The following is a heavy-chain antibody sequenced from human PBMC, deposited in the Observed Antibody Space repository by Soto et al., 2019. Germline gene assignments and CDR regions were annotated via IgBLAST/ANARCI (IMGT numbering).Heavy chain of an antibody. Sequence: PSETLSLTCTVSGGSISSYYWSWIRQPPGKGLEWIGYIYYSGSTYYNPSLKSRVTISVDTSKNQFSLKLSSVTAADTAVYYCARLIVVVVAATRHWFDPWGQGTLVTVSS. V-gene: IGHV4-59*08. J-gene: IGHJ5*02. CDR2: IYYSGST. D-gene: IGHD2-15*01. CDR1: GGSISSYY. CDR3: ARLIVVVVAATRHWFDP.